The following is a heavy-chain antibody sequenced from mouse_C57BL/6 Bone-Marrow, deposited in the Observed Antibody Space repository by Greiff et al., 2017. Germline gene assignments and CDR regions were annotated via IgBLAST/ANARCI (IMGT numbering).Heavy chain of an antibody. D-gene: IGHD3-2*02. CDR3: AKRGGSSGYEAMDY. V-gene: IGHV2-9*01. CDR1: GFSLTSYG. Sequence: VQLQESGPGLVAPSQSLSITCTVSGFSLTSYGVDWVRQPPGKGLEWLGVIWGGGSTNYTSAHISRLSISKDNSESQVFLKMNSLQTDDTAMYYCAKRGGSSGYEAMDYWGQGTSVTVSS. CDR2: IWGGGST. J-gene: IGHJ4*01.